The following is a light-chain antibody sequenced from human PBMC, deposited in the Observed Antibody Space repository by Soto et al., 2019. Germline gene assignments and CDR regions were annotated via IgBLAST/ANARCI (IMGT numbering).Light chain of an antibody. Sequence: DIQMTQSPSTLSASVGDRVTITCRASQSVDTCLAWYQQKPGKAPHLLIYKASSLEAGVPSRISGSGSVTQFPLTISSLQPDDFATYYCQQYYRYPWTFGQGTKVEIK. CDR3: QQYYRYPWT. V-gene: IGKV1-5*03. CDR2: KAS. J-gene: IGKJ1*01. CDR1: QSVDTC.